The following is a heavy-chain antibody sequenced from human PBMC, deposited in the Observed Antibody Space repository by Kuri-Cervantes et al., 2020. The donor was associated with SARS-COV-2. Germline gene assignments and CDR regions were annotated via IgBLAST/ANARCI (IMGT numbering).Heavy chain of an antibody. Sequence: SVKVSCQASGATFSSYAVSWVRPAPGQGLEWMGGIIPILGTPNYAQKFQGRVTITADESTSTAFMELSSLRSEDTAVYYCALGYWGSGYPRYYYYMDVWGKGTTVTVSS. D-gene: IGHD3-22*01. J-gene: IGHJ6*03. CDR1: GATFSSYA. CDR2: IIPILGTP. V-gene: IGHV1-69*13. CDR3: ALGYWGSGYPRYYYYMDV.